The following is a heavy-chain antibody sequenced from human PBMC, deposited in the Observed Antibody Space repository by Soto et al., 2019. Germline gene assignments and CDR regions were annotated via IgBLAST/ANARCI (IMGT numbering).Heavy chain of an antibody. CDR3: ARDSSSWIKSKYGMDV. J-gene: IGHJ6*02. D-gene: IGHD6-13*01. CDR1: GGTFSSYA. Sequence: SVKVSCKASGGTFSSYAISWVRQAPGQGLEWMGGIIPIFGTANYAQKFQGRVTITADESTSTAYMELSSLRSEDTAVYYCARDSSSWIKSKYGMDVWRQGTTVTVSS. CDR2: IIPIFGTA. V-gene: IGHV1-69*13.